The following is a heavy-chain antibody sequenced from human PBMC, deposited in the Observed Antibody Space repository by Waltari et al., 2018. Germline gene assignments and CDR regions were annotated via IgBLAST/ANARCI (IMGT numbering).Heavy chain of an antibody. V-gene: IGHV4-59*01. D-gene: IGHD3-3*02. CDR3: ARSHFWSGYNYFDY. CDR2: IYYSGST. J-gene: IGHJ4*02. Sequence: QVQLQESGPGLVKPSETLSLTCTVSGGSISSYYWSWIRQPPGKGLEWIGYIYYSGSTNYNPSRKSRVTISVDTSNNQFSLKLSSVTAADTAVYYCARSHFWSGYNYFDYWGQGTLVTVSS. CDR1: GGSISSYY.